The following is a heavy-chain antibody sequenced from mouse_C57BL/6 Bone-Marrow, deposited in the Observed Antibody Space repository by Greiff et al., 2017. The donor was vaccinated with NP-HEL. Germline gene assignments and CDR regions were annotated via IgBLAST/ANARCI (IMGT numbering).Heavy chain of an antibody. CDR2: INPNNGGT. Sequence: EVKLMESGPELVKPGASVKMSCKASGYTFTDYNMHWVKQSHGKSLEWIGYINPNNGGTSYNQKFKGKATLTVNKSSSTAYMELRSLTSEDSAVYYCARRRGAMDYWGQGTSVTVSS. CDR1: GYTFTDYN. J-gene: IGHJ4*01. CDR3: ARRRGAMDY. V-gene: IGHV1-22*01.